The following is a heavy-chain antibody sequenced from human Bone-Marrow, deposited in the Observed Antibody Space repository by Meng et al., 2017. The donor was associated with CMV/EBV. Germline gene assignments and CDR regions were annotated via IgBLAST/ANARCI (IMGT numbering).Heavy chain of an antibody. V-gene: IGHV3-21*06. Sequence: LTFNAYTMNWVRQAPGKGLEWVSSISPKTTYVNYADSVRGRFTVSRADATNSVYLQMSSLRAEDTAIYYCATSRHSRGSAWFRGPFDYWGQGDLVTVSS. J-gene: IGHJ4*02. CDR2: ISPKTTYV. CDR3: ATSRHSRGSAWFRGPFDY. CDR1: LTFNAYT. D-gene: IGHD6-19*01.